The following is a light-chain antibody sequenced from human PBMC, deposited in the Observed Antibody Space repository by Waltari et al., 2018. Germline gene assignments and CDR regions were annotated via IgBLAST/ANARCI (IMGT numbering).Light chain of an antibody. Sequence: QSVLTQPPSVSAAPSQTVTIPCSGRNSNIGNNFVSWYQQVPGTAPQLLIYDNNKRPSGIPDRFSGSKSGTSATLGITGLQTGDEADYYCGAWDSSLSAFVFGTGTKVTVL. CDR2: DNN. CDR1: NSNIGNNF. V-gene: IGLV1-51*01. CDR3: GAWDSSLSAFV. J-gene: IGLJ1*01.